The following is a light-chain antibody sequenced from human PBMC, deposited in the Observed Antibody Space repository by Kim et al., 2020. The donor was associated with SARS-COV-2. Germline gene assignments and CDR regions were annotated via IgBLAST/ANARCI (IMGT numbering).Light chain of an antibody. V-gene: IGKV1-39*01. J-gene: IGKJ2*01. Sequence: DIQMTQSPSSLSASVGDRVTITCRASQRISSYLNWYQQKPAKAPKLLIYTASTLQSGVPSRFRGSGSGTDFTLTITSLQPEDFATYYCQQSWSTPHTFGQGTKVDIK. CDR3: QQSWSTPHT. CDR2: TAS. CDR1: QRISSY.